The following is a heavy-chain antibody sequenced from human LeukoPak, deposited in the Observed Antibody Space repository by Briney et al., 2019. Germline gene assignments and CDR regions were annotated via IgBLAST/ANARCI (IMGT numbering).Heavy chain of an antibody. J-gene: IGHJ3*02. Sequence: GGSLRLSCAASGFTFDDYGMSWVRQAPGKGLEWVSGINWNGGSTGYADSVKGRFTISRDNAKNSLYLQMNSLRAEDTALYYCARVYSRITMIVVSHRDAFDIWGQGTMVTVSS. D-gene: IGHD3-22*01. CDR3: ARVYSRITMIVVSHRDAFDI. CDR2: INWNGGST. V-gene: IGHV3-20*04. CDR1: GFTFDDYG.